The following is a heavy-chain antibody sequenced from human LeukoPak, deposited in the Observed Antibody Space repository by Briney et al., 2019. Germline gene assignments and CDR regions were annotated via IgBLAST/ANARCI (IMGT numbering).Heavy chain of an antibody. Sequence: SETLSLTCTVSGESISGFYWTWIRQPPGKGLEWIGYIYYSGSTNYNPSLKSRVTISVDTSKNQFSLKLSSVTAADTAVYYCARDRGVGCSSTSCYAEYFDYWGQGTLVTVSS. D-gene: IGHD2-2*01. CDR3: ARDRGVGCSSTSCYAEYFDY. J-gene: IGHJ4*02. V-gene: IGHV4-59*01. CDR2: IYYSGST. CDR1: GESISGFY.